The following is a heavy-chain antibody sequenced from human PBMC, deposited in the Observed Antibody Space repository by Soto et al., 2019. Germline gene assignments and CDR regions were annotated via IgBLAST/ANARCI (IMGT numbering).Heavy chain of an antibody. CDR1: GFTFSNAW. Sequence: EVQLVESGGGLVKPGGSLRLSCAASGFTFSNAWMSWVRQAPGKGLEWVGRIKSKTDGGTTDYAAPVKGRFTISRDDSKNTLYLQMNSLKTEDTAVYYCTTGELLWFINYYYGMDVWGQGTTVTVSS. CDR3: TTGELLWFINYYYGMDV. J-gene: IGHJ6*02. V-gene: IGHV3-15*01. CDR2: IKSKTDGGTT. D-gene: IGHD3-10*01.